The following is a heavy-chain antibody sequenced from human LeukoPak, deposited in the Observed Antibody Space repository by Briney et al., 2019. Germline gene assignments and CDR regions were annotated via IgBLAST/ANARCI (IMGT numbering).Heavy chain of an antibody. J-gene: IGHJ6*04. CDR1: GFSFSRYG. D-gene: IGHD3-10*02. CDR3: AELGITMIGGV. Sequence: PGGSLRLSCAASGFSFSRYGMNWVRQAPGKGPEWVSSISNTDNYIYYADSVKGRFTMPRDNAKNSLYLQMNSLRAEDTAVYYCAELGITMIGGVWGKGTTVTISS. CDR2: ISNTDNYI. V-gene: IGHV3-21*01.